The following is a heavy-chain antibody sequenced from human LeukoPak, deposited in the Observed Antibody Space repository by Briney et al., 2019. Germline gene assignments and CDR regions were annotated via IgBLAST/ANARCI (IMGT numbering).Heavy chain of an antibody. D-gene: IGHD2-15*01. CDR3: AKTQGYYDA. J-gene: IGHJ5*02. CDR2: LRTDGDKK. CDR1: GFTLRNYW. Sequence: GGSLRLSCAASGFTLRNYWMHWVRQPPGEGLEWVSRLRTDGDKKSYAASVRDRFTISRDNSKNTLYLQMNSLRADDTAVYYCAKTQGYYDAWGQGALVTVSS. V-gene: IGHV3-23*01.